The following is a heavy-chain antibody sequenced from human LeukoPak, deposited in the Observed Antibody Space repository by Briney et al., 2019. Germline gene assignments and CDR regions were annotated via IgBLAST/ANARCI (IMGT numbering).Heavy chain of an antibody. CDR3: AREPGRRDAFDI. J-gene: IGHJ3*02. V-gene: IGHV3-21*01. CDR1: GFTFSSYS. CDR2: ISSSSSYI. Sequence: KTGGSLRLSCAASGFTFSSYSMNWVRQAPGKGLEWVSSISSSSSYIYYADSVKGRFTISRDNAKNSLYLQTNSLRAEDTAVYYCAREPGRRDAFDIWGHGTLVTVSS.